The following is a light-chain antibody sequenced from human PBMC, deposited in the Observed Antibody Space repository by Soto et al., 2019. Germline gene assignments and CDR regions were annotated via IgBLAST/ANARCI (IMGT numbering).Light chain of an antibody. CDR1: QSISSY. CDR3: QKSYSTPRT. V-gene: IGKV1-39*01. CDR2: AAS. J-gene: IGKJ1*01. Sequence: SSLSASVGDRVTITCRASQSISSYLNWYQQKPGKAPKLLIYAASNLQSGVPSRFSGSGSGTDFTLTISSLQPEDFATYYCQKSYSTPRTFGQGTKVDI.